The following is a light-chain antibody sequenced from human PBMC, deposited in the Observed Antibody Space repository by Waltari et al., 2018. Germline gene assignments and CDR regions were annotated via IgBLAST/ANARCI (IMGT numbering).Light chain of an antibody. J-gene: IGKJ1*01. CDR3: QQYGSSPWT. CDR2: GAS. CDR1: QSVSSSY. Sequence: EIVLTQSPGTLSLSPGERATLSCRASQSVSSSYLAWYQQKPGQAPRVLRHGASNRATGIPERFSGSGSGTDFTLTISRLEPEDFAVYYCQQYGSSPWTFGQGTKVEIK. V-gene: IGKV3-20*01.